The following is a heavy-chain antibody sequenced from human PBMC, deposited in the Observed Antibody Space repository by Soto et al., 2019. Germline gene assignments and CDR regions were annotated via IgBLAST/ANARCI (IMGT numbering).Heavy chain of an antibody. CDR2: IYYSGST. CDR1: GGSISSSSYY. Sequence: QLQLQESGPGLVKPSETLSLTCTVSGGSISSSSYYWGWIRQPPGKGLEWIGLIYYSGSTYSNLSLTSQANICLVTSKNRFSRMLSSLTAADPAVYYCARQPVSCSGGSCYPFDYYYHMAVWGKAAAATVSS. J-gene: IGHJ6*03. CDR3: ARQPVSCSGGSCYPFDYYYHMAV. V-gene: IGHV4-39*01. D-gene: IGHD2-15*01.